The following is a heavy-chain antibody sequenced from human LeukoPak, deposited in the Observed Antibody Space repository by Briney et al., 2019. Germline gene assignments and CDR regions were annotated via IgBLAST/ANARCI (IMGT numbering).Heavy chain of an antibody. CDR3: ARDVDSSMVTNWFDS. Sequence: SVKVSCKASGGTFSSYSFSWVRQAPGQGLEWLGGIIVVFGTPNYPQKFHGRVTITADESTSTVYMELSSLRSEDTAMYYCARDVDSSMVTNWFDSWGQGTLVTVSS. J-gene: IGHJ5*01. CDR2: IIVVFGTP. V-gene: IGHV1-69*13. D-gene: IGHD5-18*01. CDR1: GGTFSSYS.